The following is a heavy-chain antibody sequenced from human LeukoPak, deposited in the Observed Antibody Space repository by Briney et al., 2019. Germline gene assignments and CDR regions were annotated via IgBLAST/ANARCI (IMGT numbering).Heavy chain of an antibody. CDR1: GFTFSSYA. CDR2: ISGSGGST. Sequence: GGSLRLSCAASGFTFSSYAMSWVRQAPGKGLEWVSVISGSGGSTYYADSVKGRFTISRDNSKNTLYLQMNSLRTEDTAVYYCAKDRLLNCRGDCYIFDYWGQGTVVTVSS. D-gene: IGHD2-21*02. J-gene: IGHJ4*02. V-gene: IGHV3-23*01. CDR3: AKDRLLNCRGDCYIFDY.